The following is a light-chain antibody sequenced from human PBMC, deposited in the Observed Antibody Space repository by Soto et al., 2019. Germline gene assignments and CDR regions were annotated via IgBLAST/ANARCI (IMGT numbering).Light chain of an antibody. J-gene: IGKJ1*01. CDR2: GAS. CDR1: QSVSSSY. Sequence: EIVLTQSPGTLSLSPGERATLSCRASQSVSSSYLAWYQQKPGQAPRLLIYGASSRATGIPGRFSGSGSGTDFTLTISRLEPEDFAVYYCQQYGSSPPWTFGQGTKVDI. CDR3: QQYGSSPPWT. V-gene: IGKV3-20*01.